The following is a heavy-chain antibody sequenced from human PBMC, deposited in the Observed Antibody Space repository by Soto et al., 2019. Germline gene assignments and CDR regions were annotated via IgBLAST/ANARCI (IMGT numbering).Heavy chain of an antibody. CDR2: IYYSGST. J-gene: IGHJ5*02. CDR3: ARGDDFWSGYYWFDP. Sequence: QVQLQESGPGLVKPSQTLSLTCTVSGGSISSGGYYWSWIRQHPGKGLEWIGYIYYSGSTYYNPSLKSRVTISVDTSKNQFSLKLSSVTAADTAVYYCARGDDFWSGYYWFDPWGQGTLVTVSS. V-gene: IGHV4-31*03. CDR1: GGSISSGGYY. D-gene: IGHD3-3*01.